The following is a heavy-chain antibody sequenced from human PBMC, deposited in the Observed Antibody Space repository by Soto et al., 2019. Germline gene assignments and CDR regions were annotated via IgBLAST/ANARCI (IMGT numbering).Heavy chain of an antibody. J-gene: IGHJ4*02. CDR3: ARVPLGSGGAGCEEYFDY. D-gene: IGHD6-19*01. Sequence: EVQLVESGGGLVKPGGSLRLSCAASGFTFSSYSMNWVRQAPGKGLEWVSSISSSSSYIYYADSVKGRFTISRDNAKNSLYLQMNSLRAEDTAVSYFARVPLGSGGAGCEEYFDYWGQGTLFTVSS. CDR1: GFTFSSYS. V-gene: IGHV3-21*01. CDR2: ISSSSSYI.